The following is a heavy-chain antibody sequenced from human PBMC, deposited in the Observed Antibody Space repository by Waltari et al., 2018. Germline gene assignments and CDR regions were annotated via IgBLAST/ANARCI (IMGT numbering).Heavy chain of an antibody. CDR1: GLTFSHPI. CDR3: AREGGTSGYSGYFDT. J-gene: IGHJ4*02. Sequence: QLPLVESGGGVVQPGRSLGLSCAAPGLTFSHPIIHWVRRAPGKGLEWVAAISYDGFSKYYADSVKGRFTIAGDTSKTTVNLQMNSLNTEDTAVYYCAREGGTSGYSGYFDTWGQGTLVTVSS. D-gene: IGHD2-2*01. CDR2: ISYDGFSK. V-gene: IGHV3-30-3*01.